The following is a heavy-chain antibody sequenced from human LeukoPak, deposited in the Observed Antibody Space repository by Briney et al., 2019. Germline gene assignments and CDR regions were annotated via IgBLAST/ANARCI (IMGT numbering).Heavy chain of an antibody. D-gene: IGHD6-19*01. CDR2: IYHSGST. V-gene: IGHV4-59*01. J-gene: IGHJ4*02. CDR1: GGSIRSYY. Sequence: SETLSLTCTVSGGSIRSYYWSWIRQPPGKGLEWIGYIYHSGSTDYNPSLESRVTISIDTSKNQFSLKLSSVTAADTAVYYCARWAFSSGWYYFDYWGQGTLVTVSS. CDR3: ARWAFSSGWYYFDY.